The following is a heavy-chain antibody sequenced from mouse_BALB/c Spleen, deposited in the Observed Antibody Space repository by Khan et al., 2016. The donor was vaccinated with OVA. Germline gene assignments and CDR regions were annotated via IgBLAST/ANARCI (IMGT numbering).Heavy chain of an antibody. Sequence: QVQLQQSGAELVRPGVSVKISCKGSGYTFTDFTMHWVKQSHAKSLEWIGVISTYYGDATYTQKFKGKATMTVDKASSTAFMELARLTSEDSAIFCCRGRGGGNRFAYWGQGTLVTVSA. V-gene: IGHV1S137*01. CDR2: ISTYYGDA. CDR3: RGRGGGNRFAY. J-gene: IGHJ3*01. CDR1: GYTFTDFT.